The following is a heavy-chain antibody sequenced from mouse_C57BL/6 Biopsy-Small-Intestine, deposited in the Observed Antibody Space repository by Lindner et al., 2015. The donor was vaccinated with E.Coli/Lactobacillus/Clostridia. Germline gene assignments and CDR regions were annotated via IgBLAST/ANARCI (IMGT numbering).Heavy chain of an antibody. V-gene: IGHV5-4*01. CDR2: ISDGGSYT. D-gene: IGHD1-1*01. J-gene: IGHJ3*01. CDR1: GFTFSSYA. CDR3: ARDSLLLRYPGFAY. Sequence: VQLQESGGGLVKPGGSLKLSCAASGFTFSSYAMSWARQTPEKRLEWVATISDGGSYTYYPDNVKGRFTISRDNAKNNLYLQMSHLKSEDTAMYYCARDSLLLRYPGFAYWGQGTLVTVSA.